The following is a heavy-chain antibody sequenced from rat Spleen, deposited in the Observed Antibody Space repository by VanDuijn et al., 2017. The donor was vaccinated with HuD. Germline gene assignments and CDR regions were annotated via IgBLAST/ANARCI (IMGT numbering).Heavy chain of an antibody. CDR1: GFTFSDYY. CDR2: ISYDGLVP. D-gene: IGHD1-12*02. CDR3: ARHRLYFYDGSYYHSRVMDA. V-gene: IGHV5-29*01. J-gene: IGHJ4*01. Sequence: EVQLVESDGGLVQPGRSLKLSCAASGFTFSDYYMAWVRQAPTKGLEWVASISYDGLVPYYRDSVKGRCIISRDNSESTLYLQMDSLRSEDTATYYCARHRLYFYDGSYYHSRVMDAWGQGASVTVSS.